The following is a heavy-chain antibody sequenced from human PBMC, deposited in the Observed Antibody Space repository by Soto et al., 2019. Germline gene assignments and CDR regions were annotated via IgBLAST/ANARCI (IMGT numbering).Heavy chain of an antibody. CDR2: INTDGGSS. J-gene: IGHJ3*02. D-gene: IGHD2-2*01. V-gene: IGHV3-74*03. CDR3: AREAGYCSRTSCYRRAFDT. CDR1: GFTFSGHW. Sequence: EVQLVESGGDLVQPGGSLRLSCAASGFTFSGHWMNWVRQVPGKGLEWVSRINTDGGSSAYADSVKGRFTISRDNAKNTLYLQMNGLRAADTAVYYCAREAGYCSRTSCYRRAFDTWGQGTTVTVSS.